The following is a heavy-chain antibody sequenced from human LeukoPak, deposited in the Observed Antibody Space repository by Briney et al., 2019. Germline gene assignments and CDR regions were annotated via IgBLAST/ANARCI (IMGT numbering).Heavy chain of an antibody. Sequence: SETLSLTCTVSGGSVNNYYWSWIRQPPGKGLEWIGYVYYSGTTNYKPSLKSRVTISVDRSKNQFSLKLSSVTAADTAVYYCARTIVGAVAFDYWGQGTLVTVSS. J-gene: IGHJ4*02. V-gene: IGHV4-59*02. D-gene: IGHD1-26*01. CDR2: VYYSGTT. CDR1: GGSVNNYY. CDR3: ARTIVGAVAFDY.